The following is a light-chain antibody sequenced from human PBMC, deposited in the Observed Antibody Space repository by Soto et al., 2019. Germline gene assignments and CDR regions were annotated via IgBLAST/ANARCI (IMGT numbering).Light chain of an antibody. Sequence: QSALTQPASVSGSPGQSITISCTGTSSDVGSYNYVSWYQQHPGKAPKLLIYDVSDRPSGVVNRFSGSKSGNTASLTISGLQTEDEADYYCSSYTSNRTYVFXTGTKVTVL. CDR3: SSYTSNRTYV. V-gene: IGLV2-14*01. J-gene: IGLJ1*01. CDR1: SSDVGSYNY. CDR2: DVS.